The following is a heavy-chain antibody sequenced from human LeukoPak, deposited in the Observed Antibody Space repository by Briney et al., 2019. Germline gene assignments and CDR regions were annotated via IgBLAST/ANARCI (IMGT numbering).Heavy chain of an antibody. Sequence: GGSLRLSCAASGFTFSSYSMNWVRQAPGKGLEWVSSISSSSSYIYYADSVKGRFTISRDNAKNSLYLQMNSLRAEDTAVYYCARDRFTMVGNYYYGMEVWAKGTRLTVSS. D-gene: IGHD3-10*01. CDR1: GFTFSSYS. J-gene: IGHJ6*04. CDR2: ISSSSSYI. CDR3: ARDRFTMVGNYYYGMEV. V-gene: IGHV3-21*01.